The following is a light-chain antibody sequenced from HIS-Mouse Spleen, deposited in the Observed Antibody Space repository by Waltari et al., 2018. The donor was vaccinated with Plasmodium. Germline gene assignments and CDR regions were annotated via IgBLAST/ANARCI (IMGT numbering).Light chain of an antibody. CDR2: RNN. J-gene: IGLJ1*01. CDR1: SSNIGSNY. CDR3: AAWDDSLSGYV. V-gene: IGLV1-47*01. Sequence: QSVLTQPPSASGTPGQRVTISCSGSSSNIGSNYVYWYQQPPGTAPKLLIYRNNQRPSGFPDRFSGSKSGTSASLAISGLRSEDEADYYCAAWDDSLSGYVFGTGTKVTVL.